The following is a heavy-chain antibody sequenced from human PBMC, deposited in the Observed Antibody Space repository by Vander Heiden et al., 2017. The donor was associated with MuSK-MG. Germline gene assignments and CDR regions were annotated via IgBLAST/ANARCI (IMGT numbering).Heavy chain of an antibody. CDR3: ARHYYDSRGLSN. V-gene: IGHV4-39*01. CDR2: IYYRGST. Sequence: QLQLQESGPGLVKPSETLSLTCTVSGGSISSSSYYWGWIRQPPGKGLEWIGSIYYRGSTYYTPSLKRRVTISVDTSKNQFSLKLSSVTAADTAVYYCARHYYDSRGLSNWGQGTLVTVSS. CDR1: GGSISSSSYY. J-gene: IGHJ4*02. D-gene: IGHD3-22*01.